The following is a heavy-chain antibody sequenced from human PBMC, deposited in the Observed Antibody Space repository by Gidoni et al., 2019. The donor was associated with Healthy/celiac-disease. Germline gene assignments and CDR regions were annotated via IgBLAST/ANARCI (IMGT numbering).Heavy chain of an antibody. CDR3: ARAASVGVYDLDY. CDR2: INPNSGGT. Sequence: QVQLVQSGAAVKQPGASVKVSCKASGSTFTGYYMHWVRQAPGQGLEWMGWINPNSGGTNDAQKFQGRVTMTRDTSISTAYMELSRLRSDDTAVYYCARAASVGVYDLDYWGQGTLVTVSS. V-gene: IGHV1-2*02. J-gene: IGHJ4*01. CDR1: GSTFTGYY. D-gene: IGHD2-8*01.